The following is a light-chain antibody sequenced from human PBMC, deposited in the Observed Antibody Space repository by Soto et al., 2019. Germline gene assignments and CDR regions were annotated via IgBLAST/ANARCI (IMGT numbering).Light chain of an antibody. CDR3: VLYMGSGISV. Sequence: QTVVTQEPSFSASPGGTVTLTCGLSSASVSTSYYPSWYQQTPGQAPRTLIYNTNTRSSGVPDRFSGSILGNKAALTITGAQADDESDYYCVLYMGSGISVFGGGTKVTVL. CDR1: SASVSTSYY. CDR2: NTN. J-gene: IGLJ3*02. V-gene: IGLV8-61*01.